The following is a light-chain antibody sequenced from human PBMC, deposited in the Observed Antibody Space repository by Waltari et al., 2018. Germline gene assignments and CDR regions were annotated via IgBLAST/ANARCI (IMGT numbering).Light chain of an antibody. V-gene: IGLV2-11*01. J-gene: IGLJ2*01. Sequence: QSALPQPRSVSCSPGQSVTISCTGTHSDVGGYNYVICYQQNPGKAHQLMLSDFGNRPSGVPDRFAGSKFGNTASLTSSGLQAGDEADYYCFSYAGSYTLVFGGGTKLTVL. CDR1: HSDVGGYNY. CDR2: DFG. CDR3: FSYAGSYTLV.